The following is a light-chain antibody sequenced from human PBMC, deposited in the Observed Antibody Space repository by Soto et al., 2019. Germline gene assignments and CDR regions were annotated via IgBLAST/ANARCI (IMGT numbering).Light chain of an antibody. Sequence: QSALTQPASVSGSPGQSIAISCTGTSSDVGGYNYVSWYQRHPGKAPKLMIYEVSNRPSGVSNRFSGSKSGNTASLTISGLQAEDEADYYCSSYTSSSTVFGGGPKLTVL. CDR2: EVS. CDR3: SSYTSSSTV. CDR1: SSDVGGYNY. J-gene: IGLJ2*01. V-gene: IGLV2-14*01.